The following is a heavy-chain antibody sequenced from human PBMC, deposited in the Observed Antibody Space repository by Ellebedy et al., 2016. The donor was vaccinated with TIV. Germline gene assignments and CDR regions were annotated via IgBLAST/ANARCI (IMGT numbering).Heavy chain of an antibody. Sequence: GESLKISXAASGFTFSSYSMNWVRQAPGKGLEWVAVISYDGSNKYYADSVKGRFTISRDNSKNTLYLQMNSLRAEDTAVYYCARASDYYYYMDVWGKGTTVTVSS. V-gene: IGHV3-30*03. CDR1: GFTFSSYS. CDR2: ISYDGSNK. CDR3: ARASDYYYYMDV. J-gene: IGHJ6*03.